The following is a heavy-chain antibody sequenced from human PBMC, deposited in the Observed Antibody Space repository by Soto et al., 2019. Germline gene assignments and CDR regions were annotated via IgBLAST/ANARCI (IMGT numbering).Heavy chain of an antibody. CDR3: VRVVVPSPPPIFVDFDS. Sequence: EVQLVESGGGLVKPGESLRLSCAASGFTFGSFNMIWVRQAPGKGLEWVSSISGRGNHKYFADSVKGRFTISRDNFRNSLSLQMNSLRAEDTAVYYCVRVVVPSPPPIFVDFDSWGQGTLVTVSS. V-gene: IGHV3-21*01. CDR2: ISGRGNHK. J-gene: IGHJ4*02. D-gene: IGHD3-10*01. CDR1: GFTFGSFN.